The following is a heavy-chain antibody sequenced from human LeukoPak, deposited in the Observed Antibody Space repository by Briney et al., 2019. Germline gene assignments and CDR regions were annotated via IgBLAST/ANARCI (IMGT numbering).Heavy chain of an antibody. CDR1: GGSISSGDYY. D-gene: IGHD3-3*01. CDR2: IYYSGST. Sequence: PSETLSLTCTVSGGSISSGDYYWSWIRQPPGKGLEWIGYIYYSGSTYYNPSLKSRVTISVDTSKNQFSLKLSSVTAADTAMYYCARQWNSLWSGYHPDTWFDPWGQGILVTVSS. CDR3: ARQWNSLWSGYHPDTWFDP. V-gene: IGHV4-30-4*01. J-gene: IGHJ5*02.